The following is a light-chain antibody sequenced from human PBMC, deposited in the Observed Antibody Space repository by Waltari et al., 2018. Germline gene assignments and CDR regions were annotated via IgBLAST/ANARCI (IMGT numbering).Light chain of an antibody. Sequence: EIVMTQSPATLSVSPGERATLSCRASQSVSSNLAWYQQKPGQAPRLLIYGASTRASGTLARFSGSGSGTEFTLTISSLQSEDFAVYYCQQYNNWPGTFGQGTKLEIK. CDR1: QSVSSN. CDR2: GAS. CDR3: QQYNNWPGT. V-gene: IGKV3-15*01. J-gene: IGKJ2*01.